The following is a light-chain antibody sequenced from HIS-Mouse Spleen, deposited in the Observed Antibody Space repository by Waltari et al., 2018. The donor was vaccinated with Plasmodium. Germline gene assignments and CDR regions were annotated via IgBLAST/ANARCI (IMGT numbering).Light chain of an antibody. CDR2: AAS. J-gene: IGKJ4*01. CDR3: QQSYSTPQLT. V-gene: IGKV1-39*01. CDR1: QSISSY. Sequence: DIQMTQPPSSLSALVGDRVTITCRASQSISSYLNWYQQKPGKAPKLLIYAASSLQSGVPSRFSGSGSGTDFTLTISSLQPEDFATYYCQQSYSTPQLTFGGGTKVEIK.